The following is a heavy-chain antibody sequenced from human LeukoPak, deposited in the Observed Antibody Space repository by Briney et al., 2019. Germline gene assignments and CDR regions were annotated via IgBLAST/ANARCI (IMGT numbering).Heavy chain of an antibody. CDR3: ARLFAARGYFDY. CDR1: GFTFSSYS. J-gene: IGHJ4*02. Sequence: PGGSLRLSCAASGFTFSSYSMNWVRQAPGKGLEWVSYISSSGSTIYYADSVKGRFTISRDNAKNSLYLQMNSLRAEDTAVYYCARLFAARGYFDYWGQGTLVTVSS. D-gene: IGHD6-6*01. V-gene: IGHV3-48*04. CDR2: ISSSGSTI.